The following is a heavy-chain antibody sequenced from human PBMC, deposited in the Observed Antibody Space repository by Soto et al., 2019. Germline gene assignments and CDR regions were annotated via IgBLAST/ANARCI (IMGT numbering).Heavy chain of an antibody. CDR3: AGLSVVEATDINCFGP. D-gene: IGHD5-12*01. J-gene: IGHJ5*02. CDR2: IYYSGST. V-gene: IGHV4-30-4*01. CDR1: GDSISSGDYY. Sequence: PSETLSLTCTVSGDSISSGDYYWSWIRQPPGKGLDWIGYIYYSGSTYYNPSLKSRVSISVDASKNQFSLKLSSVTAPDTAVYYWAGLSVVEATDINCFGPGGQGALVAVSS.